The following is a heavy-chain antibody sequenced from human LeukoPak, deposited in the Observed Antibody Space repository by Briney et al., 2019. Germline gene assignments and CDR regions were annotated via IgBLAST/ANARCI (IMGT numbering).Heavy chain of an antibody. CDR2: ISSSSSYI. Sequence: PGGSLRLSCAASGFTFSSYSMNWVRQAPGKGLEWVSSISSSSSYIYYADSVKGRFTISRDNAKNSLYLQMNSLRAEDTAVYYCARDYSGSLFWSGYLSRLAFDYWGQGTLVTVSS. D-gene: IGHD3-3*01. J-gene: IGHJ4*02. CDR1: GFTFSSYS. CDR3: ARDYSGSLFWSGYLSRLAFDY. V-gene: IGHV3-21*01.